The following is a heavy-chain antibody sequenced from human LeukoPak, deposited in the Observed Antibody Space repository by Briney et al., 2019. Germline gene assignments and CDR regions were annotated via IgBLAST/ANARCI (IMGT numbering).Heavy chain of an antibody. CDR1: GYTFTSYD. J-gene: IGHJ2*01. D-gene: IGHD3-3*01. CDR3: ARDPPLWIGWYFDL. V-gene: IGHV1-2*02. CDR2: IHPNSGAA. Sequence: ASVKVSCKASGYTFTSYDINWVRQAPGQGPEWMGWIHPNSGAARYAQTFQGRVTMTRDTSINTAYMELSGLISDDTAVYYCARDPPLWIGWYFDLWGRGTLVTVSA.